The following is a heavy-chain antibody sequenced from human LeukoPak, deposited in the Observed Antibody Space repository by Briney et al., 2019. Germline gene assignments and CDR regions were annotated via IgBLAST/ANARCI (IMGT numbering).Heavy chain of an antibody. Sequence: PSETLSLTCTVSGGSMRTYYWSWIRHPAGKGLEWIGRVYSSGSPYYNPSLKSRVTMSVDTSKNQFSLKLNSVTAADTAVYYCAIDKYHYYMDVWGKGTTVTISS. V-gene: IGHV4-4*07. CDR3: AIDKYHYYMDV. CDR1: GGSMRTYY. J-gene: IGHJ6*03. CDR2: VYSSGSP.